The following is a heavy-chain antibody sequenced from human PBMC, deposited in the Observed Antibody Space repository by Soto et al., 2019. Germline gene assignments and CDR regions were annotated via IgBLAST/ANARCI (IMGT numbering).Heavy chain of an antibody. V-gene: IGHV1-18*04. Sequence: ASVKVSCKASGYTFTSYGISWVRQAPGQGLEWMGWISAYNGNTNYAQKLQGRVTMTTDTSTSTAYMELRSLRSDDTAVYYCARDTFLEWLLAPNYYRMDVWGQGTTVTVSS. CDR3: ARDTFLEWLLAPNYYRMDV. J-gene: IGHJ6*02. D-gene: IGHD3-3*01. CDR1: GYTFTSYG. CDR2: ISAYNGNT.